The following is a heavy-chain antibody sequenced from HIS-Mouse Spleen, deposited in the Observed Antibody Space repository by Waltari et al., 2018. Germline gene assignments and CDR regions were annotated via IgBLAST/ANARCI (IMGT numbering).Heavy chain of an antibody. Sequence: QVQLQQWGAGLLKPSETLSLTCAVYGGSFSGYYWSWIRQPPGKGLEWIGEINHSGSTNQNPSLKSRVTISVDTSKNQFSLKLSSVTAADTAVYYCARGVKGGYSSSPRRDYFDYWGQGTLVTVSS. CDR2: INHSGST. CDR3: ARGVKGGYSSSPRRDYFDY. V-gene: IGHV4-34*01. CDR1: GGSFSGYY. J-gene: IGHJ4*02. D-gene: IGHD6-13*01.